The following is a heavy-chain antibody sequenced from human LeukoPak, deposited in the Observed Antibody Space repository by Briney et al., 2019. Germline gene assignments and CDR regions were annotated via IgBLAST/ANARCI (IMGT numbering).Heavy chain of an antibody. CDR1: GGSFSGYY. V-gene: IGHV4-34*01. D-gene: IGHD1-1*01. J-gene: IGHJ5*02. Sequence: PSETLSLTCAVYGGSFSGYYWSWIRQPPGKGLEWIGEINHSGSTNYNPSLKSRVTISVDTSKNQFSLKLSSVTAADTTVYYCARCKSYNWNDGDWFDPWGQGTLVTVSS. CDR2: INHSGST. CDR3: ARCKSYNWNDGDWFDP.